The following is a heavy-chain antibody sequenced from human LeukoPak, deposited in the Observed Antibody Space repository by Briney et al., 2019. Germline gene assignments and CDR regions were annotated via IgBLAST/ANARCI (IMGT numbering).Heavy chain of an antibody. CDR1: GFTFSDYY. J-gene: IGHJ4*02. D-gene: IGHD6-13*01. CDR3: VRTGLASAGVGEY. Sequence: PGGSLRLSCAASGFTFSDYYMGWLRQAPGKGLEWVSYISSGSNYRNYADSVKGRFTISRDNAKNSLYLQMNTLRDEDTAVYYCVRTGLASAGVGEYWGQGAPVTVSS. CDR2: ISSGSNYR. V-gene: IGHV3-11*03.